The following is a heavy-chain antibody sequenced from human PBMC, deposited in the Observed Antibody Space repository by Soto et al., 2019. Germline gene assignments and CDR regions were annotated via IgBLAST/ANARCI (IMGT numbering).Heavy chain of an antibody. D-gene: IGHD1-7*01. J-gene: IGHJ3*01. CDR2: IQNDGTRT. V-gene: IGHV3-74*01. CDR3: ARGNLGGFDL. Sequence: EVQLVESEGGLVQRGGTLRLSCAASGFTFNYYWMHWVRQAPGQGLVWVAHIQNDGTRTTYADSVKGRFTISRDNAKNTMYLQMHSPRAEDTAVYYCARGNLGGFDLWGQGTTVTVSS. CDR1: GFTFNYYW.